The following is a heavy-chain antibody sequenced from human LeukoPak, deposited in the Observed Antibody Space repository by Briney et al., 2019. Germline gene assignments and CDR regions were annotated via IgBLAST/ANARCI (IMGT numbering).Heavy chain of an antibody. J-gene: IGHJ3*02. CDR1: GGSISSYY. Sequence: PSETLSLTCTVSGGSISSYYWSWIRQPPGKGLEWIGYIYYGGSTNYNPSLKSRVTISVDTSKNQFSLKLSSVTAADTAVYYCARTMVRGVRGAFDIWGQGTMVTVSS. CDR3: ARTMVRGVRGAFDI. V-gene: IGHV4-59*01. D-gene: IGHD3-10*01. CDR2: IYYGGST.